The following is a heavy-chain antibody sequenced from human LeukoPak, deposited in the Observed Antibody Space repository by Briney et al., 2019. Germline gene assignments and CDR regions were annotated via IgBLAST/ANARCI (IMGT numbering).Heavy chain of an antibody. V-gene: IGHV1-69*13. CDR1: GGTFSSYA. Sequence: SVKVSCKASGGTFSSYAISWARQAPGQGLEWMGGIIPIFGTANYAQKFQGRVTITADESTSTAYMELSSLRSEDTAVYYCARGDYGGNSGVYFDYWGQGTLVTVSS. D-gene: IGHD4-23*01. J-gene: IGHJ4*02. CDR2: IIPIFGTA. CDR3: ARGDYGGNSGVYFDY.